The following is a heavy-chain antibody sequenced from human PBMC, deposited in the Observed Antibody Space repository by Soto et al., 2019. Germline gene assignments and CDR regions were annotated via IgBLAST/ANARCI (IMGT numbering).Heavy chain of an antibody. CDR1: GGTFSSYA. CDR2: IIPIFGTA. V-gene: IGHV1-69*13. J-gene: IGHJ6*02. D-gene: IGHD3-10*01. CDR3: ARDNVDTMVQGVIINYYYYYGMDV. Sequence: SVKVSCKASGGTFSSYAISWVRQAPGQGLEWMGGIIPIFGTANYAQKFQGRVTITADESTSIAYMELSSLRSEDTAVYYCARDNVDTMVQGVIINYYYYYGMDVWGQGTTVTVSS.